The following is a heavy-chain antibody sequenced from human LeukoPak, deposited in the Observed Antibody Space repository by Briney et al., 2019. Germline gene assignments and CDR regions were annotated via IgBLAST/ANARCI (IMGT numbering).Heavy chain of an antibody. Sequence: GGSLRLSCVASRFTFSSYAMSWVRQAPGKGLEWVSAISASGGSTYYADSVKGRFTISRDNSKNTLYLQMNSLRDEDTAVYYCAKDTYDSSGYYPLLGYWGQGTLVTVSS. CDR1: RFTFSSYA. V-gene: IGHV3-23*01. J-gene: IGHJ4*02. CDR3: AKDTYDSSGYYPLLGY. D-gene: IGHD3-22*01. CDR2: ISASGGST.